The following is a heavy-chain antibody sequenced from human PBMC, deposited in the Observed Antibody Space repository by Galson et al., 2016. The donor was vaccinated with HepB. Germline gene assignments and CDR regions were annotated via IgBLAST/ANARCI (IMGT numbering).Heavy chain of an antibody. J-gene: IGHJ4*02. CDR1: GFTFSSYA. V-gene: IGHV3-30-3*01. CDR3: SRAKFDYSDYDAADY. Sequence: SLRLSCAASGFTFSSYAMHWVRQAPGKGLEWVAVISFDGRNKYYADSVKGRFTISRDNSKNTLYLQMNSLRAEDTAVYYCSRAKFDYSDYDAADYWGRGTLVTVSS. D-gene: IGHD4-11*01. CDR2: ISFDGRNK.